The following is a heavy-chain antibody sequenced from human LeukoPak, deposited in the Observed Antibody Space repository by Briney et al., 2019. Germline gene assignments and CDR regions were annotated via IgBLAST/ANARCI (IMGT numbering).Heavy chain of an antibody. CDR2: MNPNSGNT. J-gene: IGHJ4*02. D-gene: IGHD3-22*01. CDR1: GYTFTTYD. Sequence: ASVRVSCTASGYTFTTYDINWVRQAAGQGLEWMGWMNPNSGNTGYAQKFKGRLTITRNASISTAYMELSSLRSDDTAVYYCARTKPDNSEIYNWGQGTLVTVSA. V-gene: IGHV1-8*03. CDR3: ARTKPDNSEIYN.